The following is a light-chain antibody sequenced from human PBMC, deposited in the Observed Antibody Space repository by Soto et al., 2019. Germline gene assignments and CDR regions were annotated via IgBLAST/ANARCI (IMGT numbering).Light chain of an antibody. J-gene: IGKJ2*01. V-gene: IGKV3-20*01. CDR3: QQYESSPYT. CDR2: GAS. Sequence: EIVLTQSPGTLSLSPGERATLSCRASQSVSSTYLAWFQQKPGQAPRLLIFGASTRATGIPDRFSGSGSGPDFTLTISRLEPEDFAVYYCQQYESSPYTFGQGTKLEIK. CDR1: QSVSSTY.